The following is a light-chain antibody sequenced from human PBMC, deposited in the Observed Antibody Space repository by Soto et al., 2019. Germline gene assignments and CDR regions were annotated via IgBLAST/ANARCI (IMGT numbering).Light chain of an antibody. CDR3: QQYGSSSIT. Sequence: EIVMTQYPATLSVSPGERATLSCRASQSVSSNNLAWYQQKPGQAPRLLIYGASSRATGIPDRFSGSGSGTDFTLTISRLEPEDFAVYYCQQYGSSSITFGQGTRLEIK. V-gene: IGKV3-20*01. CDR2: GAS. J-gene: IGKJ5*01. CDR1: QSVSSNN.